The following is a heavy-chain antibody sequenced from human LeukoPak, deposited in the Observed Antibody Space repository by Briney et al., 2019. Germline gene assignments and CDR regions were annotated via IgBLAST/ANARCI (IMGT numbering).Heavy chain of an antibody. CDR1: GFTFSSYA. J-gene: IGHJ4*01. CDR3: ANTAAGTIGY. Sequence: GGSLRLSCAASGFTFSSYAMHWVRQAPGKGLEWVAVISYDGSNKYYADSVKGRFTISRDNSKNTLYLQMNSLRAEDTAVYYCANTAAGTIGYWGQEPWSPSPQ. D-gene: IGHD6-13*01. V-gene: IGHV3-30*04. CDR2: ISYDGSNK.